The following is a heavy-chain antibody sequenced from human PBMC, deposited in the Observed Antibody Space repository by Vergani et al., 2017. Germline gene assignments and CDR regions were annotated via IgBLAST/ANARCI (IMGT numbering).Heavy chain of an antibody. D-gene: IGHD3-10*01. J-gene: IGHJ4*02. CDR2: ISWNSGSI. V-gene: IGHV3-9*01. CDR3: AKDEAMVRGANFDY. Sequence: VQLVESGGGLVKPGGSLRLSCSASGFTFSSYAMHWVRQAPGKGLEWVSGISWNSGSIGYADSVKGRFTISRDNAKNSLYLQMNSLRAEDTALYYCAKDEAMVRGANFDYWGQGTLVTVSS. CDR1: GFTFSSYA.